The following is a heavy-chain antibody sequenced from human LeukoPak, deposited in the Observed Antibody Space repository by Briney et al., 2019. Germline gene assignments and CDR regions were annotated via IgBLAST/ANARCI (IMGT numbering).Heavy chain of an antibody. CDR3: ARVRDDYFFDY. D-gene: IGHD3-3*01. CDR2: IHYIGNT. V-gene: IGHV4-31*03. J-gene: IGHJ4*02. CDR1: GDSIGTSGYY. Sequence: SETLSLTCSVSGDSIGTSGYYWSWIRQHPGTGLEWIAYIHYIGNTYYNPSLESRVTMSVDTSSNQFSLNVASVTAADTAVYYCARVRDDYFFDYWGQGILVTVSS.